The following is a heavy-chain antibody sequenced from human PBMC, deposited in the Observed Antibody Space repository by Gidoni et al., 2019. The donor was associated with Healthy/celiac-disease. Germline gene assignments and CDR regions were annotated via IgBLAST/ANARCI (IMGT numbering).Heavy chain of an antibody. J-gene: IGHJ6*02. V-gene: IGHV2-70*15. CDR3: ARSSPSSDYYYGMDV. CDR1: GFSLSTSGMS. Sequence: QVTLRESGPALVKPTQTLTLTCTFPGFSLSTSGMSVSWIRQPPGKALEWLARIDWDDDKYYSTSLKTRLTISKDTSKNQVVLTMTNMDPVDTATYYCARSSPSSDYYYGMDVGGQGTTVTVSS. CDR2: IDWDDDK.